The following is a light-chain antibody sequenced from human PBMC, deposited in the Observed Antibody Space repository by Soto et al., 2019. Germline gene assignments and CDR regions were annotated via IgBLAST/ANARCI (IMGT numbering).Light chain of an antibody. CDR1: SSDVGAYNY. Sequence: QSALTQPASVSGSPGQSITMSCTGTSSDVGAYNYVSWYQQHPAKAPKLMIYDVSNRPSGVSSRFSGSKFGNTASLTISGLQAEDEADYYCSSYTSSSTLVFGGGTKLTVL. CDR2: DVS. J-gene: IGLJ2*01. V-gene: IGLV2-14*03. CDR3: SSYTSSSTLV.